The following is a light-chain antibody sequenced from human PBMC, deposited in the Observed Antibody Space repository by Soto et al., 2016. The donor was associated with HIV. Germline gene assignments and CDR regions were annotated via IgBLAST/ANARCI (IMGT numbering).Light chain of an antibody. CDR3: QAWDSSTVV. J-gene: IGLJ2*01. CDR1: NLGSKY. V-gene: IGLV3-1*01. CDR2: QDT. Sequence: SYELTQPPSVSVSPGQTASITCSGGNLGSKYTSWYQQMPGQSPVLVIYQDTKRPSGISERFSGSNSGNTATLTISGTQAMDEADYYCQAWDSSTVVFGGGTKLTVL.